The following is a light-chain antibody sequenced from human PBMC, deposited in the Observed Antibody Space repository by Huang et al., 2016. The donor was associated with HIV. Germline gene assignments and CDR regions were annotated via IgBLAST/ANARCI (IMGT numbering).Light chain of an antibody. CDR1: QSVYASSTSKDY. J-gene: IGKJ1*01. CDR3: QQYYSLPQT. CDR2: WAS. Sequence: DIIMSQSPESLIVSLGERATLNCRSSQSVYASSTSKDYMAWFQQKPGQPPKLLLFWASSREVGVPDRFSGSGSGTHFTLTSANLQPEDAAIYYCQQYYSLPQTFGQGTRV. V-gene: IGKV4-1*01.